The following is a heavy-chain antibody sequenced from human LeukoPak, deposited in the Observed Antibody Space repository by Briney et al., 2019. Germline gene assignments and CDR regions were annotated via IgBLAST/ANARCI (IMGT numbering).Heavy chain of an antibody. V-gene: IGHV1-69*13. J-gene: IGHJ1*01. CDR3: ARSSSDRLRYFDWYNFAEYFQH. CDR1: GGTFSSYA. CDR2: IIPIFGTA. Sequence: ASVKLSCKASGGTFSSYAISWVRQACGQGLEWMGGIIPIFGTANYAQKFQGRVTITADESTSTAYMELSSLRSEDTAVYYCARSSSDRLRYFDWYNFAEYFQHWGQGTLVTVSS. D-gene: IGHD3-9*01.